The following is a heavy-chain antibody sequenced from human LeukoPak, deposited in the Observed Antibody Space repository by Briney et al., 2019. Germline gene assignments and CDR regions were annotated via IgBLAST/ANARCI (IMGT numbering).Heavy chain of an antibody. J-gene: IGHJ4*02. Sequence: SETLSLTCTVSGGFISSGGYYWSWIRQHPGKGLEWIGYIYYSGSTYYNPSLKSRVTISVDTSKNQFSLKLSSVTAADTAVYYCARTRTSSSDYFDYWGQGTLVTVSS. V-gene: IGHV4-31*03. CDR3: ARTRTSSSDYFDY. D-gene: IGHD2-2*01. CDR1: GGFISSGGYY. CDR2: IYYSGST.